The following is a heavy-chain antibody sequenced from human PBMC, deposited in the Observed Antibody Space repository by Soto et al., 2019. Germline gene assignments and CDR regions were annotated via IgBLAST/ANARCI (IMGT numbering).Heavy chain of an antibody. CDR3: ARVKQPGDFDY. CDR1: GFTFSSYG. D-gene: IGHD6-13*01. CDR2: IWYDGSNK. V-gene: IGHV3-33*01. Sequence: QVQLVESGGGVVQPGRSLRLSCAASGFTFSSYGMHWVRQAPGKGLEWVAVIWYDGSNKYYADSVKGRFTISRDNSKNTLYLQMNSLRAEDTAVYYCARVKQPGDFDYWGQGTLVTVSS. J-gene: IGHJ4*02.